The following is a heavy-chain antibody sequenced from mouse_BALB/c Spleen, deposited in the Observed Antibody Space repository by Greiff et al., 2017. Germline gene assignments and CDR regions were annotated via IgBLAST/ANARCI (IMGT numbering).Heavy chain of an antibody. V-gene: IGHV1-63*02. CDR1: GYTFTNYW. Sequence: VKLMESGAELVRPGTSVKISCKASGYTFTNYWLGWVKQRPGHGLEWIGDIYPGGGYTNYNEKFKGKATLTADTSSSTAYMQLSSLTSEDSAVYFCARSYYGNYWYFDVWGAGTTVTVSS. J-gene: IGHJ1*01. CDR2: IYPGGGYT. CDR3: ARSYYGNYWYFDV. D-gene: IGHD2-10*01.